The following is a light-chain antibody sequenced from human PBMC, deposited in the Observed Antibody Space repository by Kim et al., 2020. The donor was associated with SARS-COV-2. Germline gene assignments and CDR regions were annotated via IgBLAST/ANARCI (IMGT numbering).Light chain of an antibody. Sequence: GQGVAISCSGSSSNIGSNTVNWYQPLPGTAPNLLIYSNNQRPSGVPDRFSGSKSGTSASLAISGLQSEDEADYYCAAWDDSLNGVVFGGGPQLTVL. CDR3: AAWDDSLNGVV. CDR1: SSNIGSNT. CDR2: SNN. J-gene: IGLJ2*01. V-gene: IGLV1-44*01.